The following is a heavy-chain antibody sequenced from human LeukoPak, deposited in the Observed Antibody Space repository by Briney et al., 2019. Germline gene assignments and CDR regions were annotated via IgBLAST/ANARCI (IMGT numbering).Heavy chain of an antibody. CDR2: IRYDGSNK. D-gene: IGHD3-22*01. V-gene: IGHV3-30*02. J-gene: IGHJ4*02. CDR3: ARQVVVVAPASLDY. CDR1: GFTFSTYG. Sequence: GGSLRLSCAASGFTFSTYGMHWVRQAPGKGLEWVAFIRYDGSNKYYADSVKGRFTISRDNAKNSLYPQMNSLRAEDTAVYYCARQVVVVAPASLDYWGQGTLVTVSS.